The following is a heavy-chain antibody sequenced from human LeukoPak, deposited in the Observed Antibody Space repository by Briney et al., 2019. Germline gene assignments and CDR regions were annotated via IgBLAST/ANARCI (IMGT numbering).Heavy chain of an antibody. Sequence: GGSLRLSCAASGFTFGSYEMNWVRQAPGKGLEWVSYISSSGSTIYYADSVKGRFTISRDNAKNSLYLQMNSLRAEDTAVYYCARGVMITFGGVIGNFDYWGQGTLVTVSS. CDR1: GFTFGSYE. V-gene: IGHV3-48*03. CDR3: ARGVMITFGGVIGNFDY. CDR2: ISSSGSTI. D-gene: IGHD3-16*02. J-gene: IGHJ4*02.